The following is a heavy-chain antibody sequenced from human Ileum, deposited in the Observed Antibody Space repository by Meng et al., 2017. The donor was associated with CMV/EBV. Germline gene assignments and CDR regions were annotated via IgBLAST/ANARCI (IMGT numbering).Heavy chain of an antibody. V-gene: IGHV4-34*01. CDR2: INHSGST. Sequence: ESLKISCAVYGGSFSGYYWSWIRQPPGKGLEWIGEINHSGSTNYNPSLKSRVTISVDTSKNQFSLKLSSVTAADTAVYYCARRVETPFDYWGQGTLVTVSS. CDR1: GGSFSGYY. CDR3: ARRVETPFDY. J-gene: IGHJ4*02. D-gene: IGHD5-24*01.